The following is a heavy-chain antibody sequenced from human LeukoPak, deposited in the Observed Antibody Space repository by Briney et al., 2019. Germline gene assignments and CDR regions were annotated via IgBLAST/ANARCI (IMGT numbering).Heavy chain of an antibody. J-gene: IGHJ4*02. CDR3: AKDNGWLHYCH. CDR2: ISPGGEIT. CDR1: GFTFSIYG. V-gene: IGHV3-23*01. D-gene: IGHD5-24*01. Sequence: GGSLRLSCAASGFTFSIYGMNWVRQAPGKGLEWVPGISPGGEITYYADSVKGRFTISRDNSKNTVSLQMHSLRAEDTATYYCAKDNGWLHYCHWGQGTLVTVSS.